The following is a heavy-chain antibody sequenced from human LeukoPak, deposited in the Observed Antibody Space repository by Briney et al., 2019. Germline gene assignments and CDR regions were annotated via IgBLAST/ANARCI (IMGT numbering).Heavy chain of an antibody. V-gene: IGHV3-64D*09. J-gene: IGHJ5*02. CDR1: GFTLSNYA. CDR3: VKSVSSFGANWFDP. D-gene: IGHD3-3*01. Sequence: PGGSLRLSCSASGFTLSNYAMHWVRQAPGKGLEYVSAISSNGDSTYYADSVKGRFIISRDNSKNSLSLQMSSLRPEDTAVYYCVKSVSSFGANWFDPWGQGTLVTVSS. CDR2: ISSNGDST.